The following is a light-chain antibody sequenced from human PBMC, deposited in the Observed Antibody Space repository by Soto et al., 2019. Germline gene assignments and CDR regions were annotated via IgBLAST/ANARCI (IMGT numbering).Light chain of an antibody. Sequence: QSALTQPPSASGSPGQSVAISCTGTSSDVGGYNYVSWYQQHPGKAPKLMIYEVNKRPSGVPDRFSGSKSGNTASLTVSGLQAEDEAGYYCSSYACSSNVFGTGTKVTVL. J-gene: IGLJ1*01. CDR3: SSYACSSNV. CDR1: SSDVGGYNY. CDR2: EVN. V-gene: IGLV2-8*01.